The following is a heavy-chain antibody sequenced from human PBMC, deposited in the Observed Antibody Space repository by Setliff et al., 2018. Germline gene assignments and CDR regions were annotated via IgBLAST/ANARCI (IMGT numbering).Heavy chain of an antibody. J-gene: IGHJ4*02. V-gene: IGHV4-59*01. Sequence: SETLSLTCTVSGGSLSSYYWSWFRQPPGKGLEWIGYIHYSGYTNYNPSLKSRVTISVDTSKNQFSLKLSSVTAADTAVYYCARERSYPNYYDSSGYFDYWGQGTLVTVSS. CDR3: ARERSYPNYYDSSGYFDY. CDR1: GGSLSSYY. D-gene: IGHD3-22*01. CDR2: IHYSGYT.